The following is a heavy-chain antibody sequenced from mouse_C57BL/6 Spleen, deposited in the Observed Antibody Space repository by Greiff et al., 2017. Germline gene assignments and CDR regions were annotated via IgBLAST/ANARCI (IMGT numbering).Heavy chain of an antibody. V-gene: IGHV1-81*01. D-gene: IGHD1-1*01. CDR3: ARLLDYYAMDY. CDR2: IYPRSGNT. Sequence: VQLQQSGAELARPGASVKLSCKASGYTFTSYGISWVKQRTGPGLEWIGEIYPRSGNTYYNEKFKGKATLTADKSSSTAYMELRSLTSEGSAVYFCARLLDYYAMDYWGQGTSVTVSS. J-gene: IGHJ4*01. CDR1: GYTFTSYG.